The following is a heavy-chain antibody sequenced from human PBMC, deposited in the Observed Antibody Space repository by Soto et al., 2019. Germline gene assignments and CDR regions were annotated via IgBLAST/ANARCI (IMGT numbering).Heavy chain of an antibody. CDR2: INSDGSST. D-gene: IGHD6-6*01. Sequence: GSLRLSCAASGFTFSSYWMHWVRQAPGKGLVWVSRINSDGSSTSYADSVKGRFTISRDNAKNTLYLQMNSLRAEDTAVYYCARDSSSSVAPPYWGQGTLVTVSS. V-gene: IGHV3-74*01. J-gene: IGHJ4*02. CDR3: ARDSSSSVAPPY. CDR1: GFTFSSYW.